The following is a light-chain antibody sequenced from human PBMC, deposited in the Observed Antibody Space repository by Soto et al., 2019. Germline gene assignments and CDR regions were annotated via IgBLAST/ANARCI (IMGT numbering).Light chain of an antibody. CDR1: SSDVGGYKY. Sequence: QSVLTQPASVSESPGQSITISCTGTSSDVGGYKYVSWYQQHPGKAPKLMIYDVSYRPSGVPNRLSGSKSGNTASLTISGLQVEGEADYYCASYTTSNTPWVFGGGTQLTVL. CDR2: DVS. CDR3: ASYTTSNTPWV. V-gene: IGLV2-14*03. J-gene: IGLJ3*02.